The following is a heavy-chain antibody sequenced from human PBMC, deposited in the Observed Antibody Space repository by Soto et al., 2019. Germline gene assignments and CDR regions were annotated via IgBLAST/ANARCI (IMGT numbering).Heavy chain of an antibody. CDR2: IIPILGIA. CDR3: ARELRYFDWFSAFDI. D-gene: IGHD3-9*01. J-gene: IGHJ3*02. V-gene: IGHV1-69*04. Sequence: SVKVSCKASGGTFSSYTISWVRQAPGQGLEWMGRIIPILGIANYAQKFQGRVTITADKSTSTAYMELSSLRSEDTAVYYCARELRYFDWFSAFDIWGQGTMVTVSS. CDR1: GGTFSSYT.